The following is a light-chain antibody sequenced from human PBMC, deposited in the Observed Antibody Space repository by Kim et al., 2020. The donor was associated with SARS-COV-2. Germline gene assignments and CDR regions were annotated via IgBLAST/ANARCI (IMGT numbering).Light chain of an antibody. Sequence: SPGERGTLHHWASQSVKNYLAWHQQQPGRGPKILLYLASIRATGGPDRFSGSGSGTELTLPISRLQSGDSGVYYCQQYDDWPPATFGGGSQVEIK. CDR1: QSVKNY. V-gene: IGKV3-15*01. J-gene: IGKJ4*01. CDR2: LAS. CDR3: QQYDDWPPAT.